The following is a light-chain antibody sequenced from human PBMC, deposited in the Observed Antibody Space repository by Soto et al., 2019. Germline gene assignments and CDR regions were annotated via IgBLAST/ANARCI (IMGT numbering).Light chain of an antibody. J-gene: IGKJ2*01. CDR1: QNINNW. CDR2: AAY. CDR3: QQYDSYSGMYT. Sequence: DIQMTQSPSTLSASEGDRVTITCRASQNINNWLAWYQQKSGKAPKILIYAAYSLKSGIPSRFRGSGSGTDFTLTISSLQPDDFATYYCQQYDSYSGMYTFGQGTKLVLK. V-gene: IGKV1-5*01.